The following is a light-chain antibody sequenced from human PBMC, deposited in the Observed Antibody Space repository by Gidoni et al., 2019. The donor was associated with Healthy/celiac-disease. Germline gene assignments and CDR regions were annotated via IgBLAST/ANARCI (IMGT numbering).Light chain of an antibody. CDR3: AAWDDSLNGFWV. V-gene: IGLV1-44*01. J-gene: IGLJ3*02. Sequence: QSVLTQTPSASGTPGQMVTISCSGSSSNIGSNTVNWYQQLPGTAPKLLIYSNNQRPSGVPDRLSGSKSGTSASLAISGLQSEDEADYYCAAWDDSLNGFWVFGGGTKLTVL. CDR2: SNN. CDR1: SSNIGSNT.